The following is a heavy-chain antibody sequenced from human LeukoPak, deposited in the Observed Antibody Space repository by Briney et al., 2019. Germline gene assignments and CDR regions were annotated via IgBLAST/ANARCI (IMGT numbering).Heavy chain of an antibody. CDR1: GYTFTSYY. D-gene: IGHD2-2*01. CDR3: ARLLRDIVVVPAANIYYYGMDV. J-gene: IGHJ6*02. CDR2: INPSGGST. V-gene: IGHV1-46*01. Sequence: ASVKVSCKASGYTFTSYYMHWVRQAPGQGLEWMGIINPSGGSTSYAQKFQGRVTITADKSTSTAYMELSSLRSEDTAVYYCARLLRDIVVVPAANIYYYGMDVWGQGTTVTVSS.